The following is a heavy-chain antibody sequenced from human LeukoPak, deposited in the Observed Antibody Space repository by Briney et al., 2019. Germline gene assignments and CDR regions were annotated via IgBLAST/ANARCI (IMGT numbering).Heavy chain of an antibody. CDR2: ISSSSSYI. Sequence: GGSLRLSCAASGFTFSSYSMNWVRQAPGKGLEWVSSISSSSSYIYYADSVKGRFTISRDNAKNSLYLQMNSLRAEDTAVYYCASWRGRDYFDYWGQGTLVTVSS. D-gene: IGHD1-1*01. CDR1: GFTFSSYS. V-gene: IGHV3-21*01. CDR3: ASWRGRDYFDY. J-gene: IGHJ4*02.